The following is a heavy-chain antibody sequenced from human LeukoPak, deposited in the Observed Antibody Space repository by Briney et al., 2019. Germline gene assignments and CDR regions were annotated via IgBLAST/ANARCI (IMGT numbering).Heavy chain of an antibody. V-gene: IGHV4-59*08. D-gene: IGHD4-17*01. J-gene: IGHJ3*02. CDR2: IYYSGST. CDR3: ARLATVTTRSDAFDI. Sequence: SETLSLTCTVSGGSISSYYWSWIRQPPGKGLEWIGDIYYSGSTNYNPSLKSRVTISVDTSKNQFSLKLSSVTAADTAVYYCARLATVTTRSDAFDIWGQGTMVTVCS. CDR1: GGSISSYY.